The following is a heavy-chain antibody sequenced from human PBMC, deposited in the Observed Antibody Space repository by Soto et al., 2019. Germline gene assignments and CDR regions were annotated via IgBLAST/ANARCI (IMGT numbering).Heavy chain of an antibody. Sequence: GGSLRLSCVASGFTFSSHWMSWVRQAPGKGLEWVANTKQDGSEKFYADSVKGRFTISRDNVKKSLFLQLNSLRAEDTAVYYCARDPPTEPFYYAYYGMDVWGQGTTVTVSS. CDR1: GFTFSSHW. CDR3: ARDPPTEPFYYAYYGMDV. V-gene: IGHV3-7*01. D-gene: IGHD3-22*01. J-gene: IGHJ6*02. CDR2: TKQDGSEK.